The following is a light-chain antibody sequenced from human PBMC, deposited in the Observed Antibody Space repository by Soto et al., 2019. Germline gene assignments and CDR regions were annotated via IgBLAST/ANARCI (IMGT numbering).Light chain of an antibody. CDR1: QTVFSNY. CDR2: GAS. Sequence: EIVLTQSPGTLSLSPGERATLSCRATQTVFSNYIGWYQQKPGQAPRRLIFGASIRATGIPSRFSGSGSGTEFTLTISGLQPDDFATYHCQQYKNFPGTFGQGTKVDIK. CDR3: QQYKNFPGT. J-gene: IGKJ1*01. V-gene: IGKV3-20*01.